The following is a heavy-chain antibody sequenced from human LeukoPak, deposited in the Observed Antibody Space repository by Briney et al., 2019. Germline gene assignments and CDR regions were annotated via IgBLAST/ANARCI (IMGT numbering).Heavy chain of an antibody. Sequence: PSETLSLTCTVSSGSMTSYYWSWIRQPPGKGLEWIGNIYHSGGTNYNPFLKSRVTISVDTSKNQFSLKVTSVTAADTAVYYCARQGYYDYVWGSYRFDYWGQGTLVTVSS. CDR1: SGSMTSYY. D-gene: IGHD3-16*02. V-gene: IGHV4-59*01. CDR3: ARQGYYDYVWGSYRFDY. CDR2: IYHSGGT. J-gene: IGHJ4*02.